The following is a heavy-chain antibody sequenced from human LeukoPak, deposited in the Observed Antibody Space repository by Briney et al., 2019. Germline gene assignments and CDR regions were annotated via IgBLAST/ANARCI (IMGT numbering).Heavy chain of an antibody. J-gene: IGHJ4*02. CDR3: ARDPQLDYYFDY. V-gene: IGHV3-7*05. CDR1: GFTFSTYW. D-gene: IGHD1-1*01. CDR2: IKQDGSEK. Sequence: GGSLRLSCAASGFTFSTYWMNWVRQAPGQGLEWVANIKQDGSEKYYVDSVKGRFTISRDNAKNSLYLQMNSLRGEDTAMYFCARDPQLDYYFDYWGQGTLVTVSS.